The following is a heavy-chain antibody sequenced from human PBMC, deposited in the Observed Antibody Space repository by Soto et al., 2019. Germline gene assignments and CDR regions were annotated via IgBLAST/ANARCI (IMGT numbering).Heavy chain of an antibody. D-gene: IGHD5-18*01. CDR1: GFTFINAW. CDR2: IKSKTDGGTA. V-gene: IGHV3-15*01. CDR3: IARDSGYSYGLSGLEY. Sequence: DVQVVESGGGLVKPGGSLRLSCAVSGFTFINAWMFWVRQAPGQGREWVGRIKSKTDGGTADYAAPVKGRFTISRDDSKNTLYLQMNSLKTENAAVYYGIARDSGYSYGLSGLEYWGQRTLVTVSS. J-gene: IGHJ4*02.